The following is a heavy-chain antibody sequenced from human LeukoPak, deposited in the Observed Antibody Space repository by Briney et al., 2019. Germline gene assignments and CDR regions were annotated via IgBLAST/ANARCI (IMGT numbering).Heavy chain of an antibody. CDR3: ARDSTGSYYVY. D-gene: IGHD4-11*01. Sequence: GASVKVSCKASGYTLTSYAMHWVRQAPGQRLEWMGWINAGNGNTKYSQKFQGRVTITRDTSASTAYMELSSLRSEDTAVYYCARDSTGSYYVYWGQGTLVTVSS. V-gene: IGHV1-3*01. CDR2: INAGNGNT. J-gene: IGHJ4*02. CDR1: GYTLTSYA.